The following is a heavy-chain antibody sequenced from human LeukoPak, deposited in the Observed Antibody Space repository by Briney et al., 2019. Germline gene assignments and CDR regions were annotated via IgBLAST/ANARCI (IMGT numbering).Heavy chain of an antibody. CDR2: ISAYNGNT. CDR3: ARGPRYDYYGSGSLTKTYYYYYYYMDV. CDR1: GYTFTSYG. J-gene: IGHJ6*03. D-gene: IGHD3-10*01. V-gene: IGHV1-18*01. Sequence: VASVKVSCKASGYTFTSYGISWVRQAPGQGLEWMGWISAYNGNTNYAQKLQGRVTMTTDTSTSTAYMELRSLRSDDTAVYYCARGPRYDYYGSGSLTKTYYYYYYYMDVWGKGTTVTVSS.